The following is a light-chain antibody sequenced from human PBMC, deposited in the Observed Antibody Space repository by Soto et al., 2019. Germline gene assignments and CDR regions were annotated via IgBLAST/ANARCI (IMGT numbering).Light chain of an antibody. CDR2: GAS. CDR1: QSVGSTY. V-gene: IGKV3-20*01. CDR3: QQYGDSPWT. J-gene: IGKJ1*01. Sequence: EVVLTQSPGTLSLSPGDRATLSCRASQSVGSTYLAWYQQKPGQAPRLLIYGASSRATGIPDRLSGSGSGTDFTLTISRLEPEDFAVYYCQQYGDSPWTFGQGTKVDIK.